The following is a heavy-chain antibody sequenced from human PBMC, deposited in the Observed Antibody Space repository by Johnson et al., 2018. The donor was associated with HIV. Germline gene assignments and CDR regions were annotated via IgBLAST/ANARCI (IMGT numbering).Heavy chain of an antibody. D-gene: IGHD3-10*01. J-gene: IGHJ3*02. Sequence: VQLVESGGGLVQPGGSLRLSCAASGFTFSSYDMHWVRQATGKGLEWVSAIGTAGDTYYPGSVKGRFTISRENAKNSLYLQMNSLRAGDTAVYYCARGGSQSPYAFDIWGRGTVVTVS. V-gene: IGHV3-13*01. CDR1: GFTFSSYD. CDR2: IGTAGDT. CDR3: ARGGSQSPYAFDI.